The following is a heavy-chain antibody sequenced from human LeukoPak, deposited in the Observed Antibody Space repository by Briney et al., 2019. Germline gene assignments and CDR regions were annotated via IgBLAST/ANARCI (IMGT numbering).Heavy chain of an antibody. V-gene: IGHV4-59*01. J-gene: IGHJ5*02. D-gene: IGHD6-19*01. CDR1: GGSTSSYY. Sequence: PSETLSLTCTVSGGSTSSYYWSWIRQPPGKGLEWIGYIYYSGSTNYNPSLKSRVTISVDTSKNQFSLKLSSVTAADTAVYYCARGLIAVAGTNWFDPWGQETLVTVSS. CDR3: ARGLIAVAGTNWFDP. CDR2: IYYSGST.